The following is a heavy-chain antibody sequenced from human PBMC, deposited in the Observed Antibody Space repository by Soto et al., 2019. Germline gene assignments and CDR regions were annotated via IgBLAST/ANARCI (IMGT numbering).Heavy chain of an antibody. CDR3: ARSRVLPTQGELPCFDY. D-gene: IGHD1-26*01. J-gene: IGHJ4*02. V-gene: IGHV1-69*01. CDR2: IIPIFGTA. CDR1: GGTFSSYA. Sequence: QVQLVQSGAEEKKPGSSVKVSCKASGGTFSSYAISWVRQAPGQELEWMGGIIPIFGTANYAQKFQGRVTITADESTSTAYMELSSLRSEDTAVYYCARSRVLPTQGELPCFDYWGQGTLVTVSS.